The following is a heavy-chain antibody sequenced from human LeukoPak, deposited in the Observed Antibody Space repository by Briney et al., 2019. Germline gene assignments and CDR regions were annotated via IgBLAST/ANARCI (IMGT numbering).Heavy chain of an antibody. CDR3: ARDQVPRLAAASVWYFDL. D-gene: IGHD6-13*01. Sequence: SETLSLTCAVYGGSISSYYWSWIRQPAGKGLEWIGRIYTSGSTNYNPSLKSRVTMSVDTSKNQFSLKLSSVTAADTAVYYCARDQVPRLAAASVWYFDLWGRGTLVTVSS. CDR2: IYTSGST. CDR1: GGSISSYY. V-gene: IGHV4-4*07. J-gene: IGHJ2*01.